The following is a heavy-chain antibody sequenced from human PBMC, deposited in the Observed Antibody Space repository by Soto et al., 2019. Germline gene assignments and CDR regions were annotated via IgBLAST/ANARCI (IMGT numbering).Heavy chain of an antibody. CDR3: ARHSNQLLGFDY. CDR1: GESVTRYW. J-gene: IGHJ4*02. V-gene: IGHV5-10-1*01. Sequence: GAALKISCEGCGESVTRYWRRWVRLMPGKGLEWMGRIDPSDSYTNYSPSFQGHVTISADKSISTAYLQWSSLKASDTAMYYCARHSNQLLGFDYWGQGTLVTVSS. CDR2: IDPSDSYT. D-gene: IGHD2-2*01.